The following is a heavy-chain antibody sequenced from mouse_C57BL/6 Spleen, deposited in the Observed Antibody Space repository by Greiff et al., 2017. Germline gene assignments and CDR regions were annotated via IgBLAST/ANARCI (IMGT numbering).Heavy chain of an antibody. J-gene: IGHJ4*01. CDR3: ARGGYYGCRSCYAMDY. CDR2: IYPGDGDT. V-gene: IGHV1-80*01. CDR1: GYAFSSYW. Sequence: QVQLQQSGAELVKPGASVKFSCKASGYAFSSYWMNWVKQRPGKGLEWIGQIYPGDGDTNYTGKFKGKATLTADKSSTTAYMQLSSLTSEDSAVYFSARGGYYGCRSCYAMDYWGQGTSVTVSS. D-gene: IGHD1-1*01.